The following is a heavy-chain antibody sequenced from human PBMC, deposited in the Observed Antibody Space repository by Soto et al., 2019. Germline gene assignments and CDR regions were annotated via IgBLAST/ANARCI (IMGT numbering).Heavy chain of an antibody. V-gene: IGHV3-33*01. CDR3: ARDLSYVGDY. Sequence: GGSLRLSCAASGFTFSSYGMHWVRQAPGKGLEWVAVIWYDGSNKYYADSVMGRFIISRDNSKNTLFLQMNSLRAEDTAVYYCARDLSYVGDYWGQGTLVTVSS. D-gene: IGHD5-18*01. CDR1: GFTFSSYG. J-gene: IGHJ4*02. CDR2: IWYDGSNK.